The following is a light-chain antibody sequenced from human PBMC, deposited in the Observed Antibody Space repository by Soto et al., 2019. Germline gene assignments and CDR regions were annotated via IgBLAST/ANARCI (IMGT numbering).Light chain of an antibody. CDR1: QSVSNAY. CDR3: QQYAASPRT. V-gene: IGKV3-20*01. CDR2: GAS. Sequence: EIVLTQSPGTLSLSPRERATLSCRASQSVSNAYLAWYQHKVGQSPRLLIYGASNRAPGVPDRFSGCGSGRDFTLTISRLEPEDFAVYYCQQYAASPRTFGQGTQVEVK. J-gene: IGKJ1*01.